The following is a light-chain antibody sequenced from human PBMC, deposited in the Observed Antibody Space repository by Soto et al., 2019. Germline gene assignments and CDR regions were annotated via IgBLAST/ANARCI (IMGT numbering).Light chain of an antibody. CDR3: QQYGSSPIT. V-gene: IGKV3D-20*01. Sequence: EIVLTQSPATLSLSPGDRATLSCGASQSLSISYLAWYQQKPGLAPRLLISDASSRATGIPDRFSGSGSRTDFTLTISRLEPEDFAVYYCQQYGSSPITFGQGTRLEIK. J-gene: IGKJ5*01. CDR1: QSLSISY. CDR2: DAS.